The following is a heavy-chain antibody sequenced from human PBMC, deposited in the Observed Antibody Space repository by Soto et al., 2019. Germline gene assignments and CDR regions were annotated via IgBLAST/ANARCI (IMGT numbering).Heavy chain of an antibody. CDR3: ARAGSGGYDFDY. Sequence: SETLSLTCTVSGGSISSYYWSRIRQPPGKGLEWIGYIYYSGSTNYNPSLKSRVTISVDTSKNQFSLKLSSVTAADTAVYYCARAGSGGYDFDYWGQGTLVTVSS. CDR2: IYYSGST. V-gene: IGHV4-59*01. D-gene: IGHD2-15*01. CDR1: GGSISSYY. J-gene: IGHJ4*02.